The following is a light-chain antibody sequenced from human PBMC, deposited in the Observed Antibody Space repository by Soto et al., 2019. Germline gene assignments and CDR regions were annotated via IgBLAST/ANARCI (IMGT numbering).Light chain of an antibody. CDR1: QNVSSH. CDR3: HQYHSRPPSPT. CDR2: HSS. J-gene: IGKJ5*01. V-gene: IGKV3D-15*01. Sequence: EVIMTQSPATLSVSPGERATLSCRASQNVSSHLAWYQHKNGQAPRLLIYHSSIRATAIPARFSFSGSGTESILTLSSRQTEDYAFYYWHQYHSRPPSPTFDQGTRLEIK.